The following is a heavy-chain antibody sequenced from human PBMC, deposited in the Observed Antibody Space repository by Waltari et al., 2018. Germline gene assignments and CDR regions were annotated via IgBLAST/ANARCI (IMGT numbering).Heavy chain of an antibody. CDR2: IGYDGSNK. CDR3: ARDHGYGAIDYYYYGMDV. Sequence: QVQLVESGGGVVQSGRSLRLSCAASGFTFSSFGMHWVRQAPGKGLEWVAFIGYDGSNKFYADSGKGRLIISRDNSNNTLSLQMNSLRAEDTAVYYCARDHGYGAIDYYYYGMDVWGQGTTVTVSS. D-gene: IGHD5-12*01. V-gene: IGHV3-33*01. J-gene: IGHJ6*01. CDR1: GFTFSSFG.